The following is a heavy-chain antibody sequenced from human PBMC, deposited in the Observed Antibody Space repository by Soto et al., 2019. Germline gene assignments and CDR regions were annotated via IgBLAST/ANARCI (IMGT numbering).Heavy chain of an antibody. V-gene: IGHV1-18*01. CDR2: ISAYNGNT. J-gene: IGHJ4*02. CDR1: GYTFTSYG. D-gene: IGHD6-19*01. CDR3: VRGGMGVQWLVGGEYYFDY. Sequence: QVQLVQSGAEVKKPGASVKVSCKASGYTFTSYGISWVRQAPGQGLEWMGWISAYNGNTNYAQKLQGRVTMTTDTSTSKAYMELRSLRSDDTAVYYCVRGGMGVQWLVGGEYYFDYWGQGTLVTVSS.